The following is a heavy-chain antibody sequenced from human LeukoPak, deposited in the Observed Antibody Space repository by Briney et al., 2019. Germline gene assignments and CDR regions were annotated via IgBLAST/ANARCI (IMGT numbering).Heavy chain of an antibody. J-gene: IGHJ4*02. D-gene: IGHD6-19*01. Sequence: SVKVSCKASGGTFSSYAISWVRQAPGQGLEWMGRIIPILGIANYAQKFQGRVTITADKSTSTAYMELSSLTSEDTAVYYCASRPYSSGWYGEFFDYWGQGTLVAVSS. CDR2: IIPILGIA. CDR1: GGTFSSYA. V-gene: IGHV1-69*04. CDR3: ASRPYSSGWYGEFFDY.